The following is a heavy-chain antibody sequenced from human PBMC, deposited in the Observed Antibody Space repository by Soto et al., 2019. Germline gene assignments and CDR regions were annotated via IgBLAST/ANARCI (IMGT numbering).Heavy chain of an antibody. J-gene: IGHJ5*02. CDR3: ARTSTYYYDSSGSPGPNWFDP. D-gene: IGHD3-22*01. Sequence: SETLSLTCTVSGGSISSGGYYWSWIRQHPGKGLEWIGYIYYSGSTYYNPSLKSRVTISVDTSKNQFSLKLSSVTAADTAVYYCARTSTYYYDSSGSPGPNWFDPWGQGTLVTV. V-gene: IGHV4-31*03. CDR1: GGSISSGGYY. CDR2: IYYSGST.